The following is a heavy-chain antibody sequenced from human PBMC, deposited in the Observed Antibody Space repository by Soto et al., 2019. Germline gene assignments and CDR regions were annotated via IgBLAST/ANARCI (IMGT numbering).Heavy chain of an antibody. CDR3: ARAEWWLTYWFFDL. CDR2: ISGYNGNT. CDR1: GYTFTSHG. J-gene: IGHJ2*01. D-gene: IGHD2-15*01. Sequence: ASVKVSCKASGYTFTSHGISWVRQAPGQGLEWMGWISGYNGNTNYAQNLQGRVTMTTDTFMTTAYMELRRLRSDDTAVYYCARAEWWLTYWFFDLWGRGTLVTVSS. V-gene: IGHV1-18*01.